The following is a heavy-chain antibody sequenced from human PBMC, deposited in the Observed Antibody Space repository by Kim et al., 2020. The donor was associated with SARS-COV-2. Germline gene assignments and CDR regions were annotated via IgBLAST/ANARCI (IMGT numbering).Heavy chain of an antibody. CDR2: ISYDGSNK. V-gene: IGHV3-30*04. CDR1: GFTFSSYA. Sequence: GGSLRLSCAASGFTFSSYAMHWVRQAPGKGLEWVAVISYDGSNKYYADSVKGRFTISRDNSKNTLYLQMNSLRAEDTAVYYCARNPLGEYSRPSYYFDY. D-gene: IGHD6-6*01. J-gene: IGHJ4*01. CDR3: ARNPLGEYSRPSYYFDY.